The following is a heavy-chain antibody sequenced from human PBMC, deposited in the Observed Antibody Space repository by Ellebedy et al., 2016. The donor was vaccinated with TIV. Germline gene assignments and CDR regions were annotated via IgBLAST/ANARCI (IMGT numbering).Heavy chain of an antibody. CDR2: IYPGDSDI. V-gene: IGHV5-51*01. D-gene: IGHD6-13*01. CDR1: GYSFTSYW. Sequence: GESLKISCKGSGYSFTSYWIGWVRQMPGKGLEWMGIIYPGDSDIRYSPSFQGQVTISADKSISTAYLPWSSLKASDTAMYYCARPPSYSSSRARIYWYFDLWGRGTLVTVSS. CDR3: ARPPSYSSSRARIYWYFDL. J-gene: IGHJ2*01.